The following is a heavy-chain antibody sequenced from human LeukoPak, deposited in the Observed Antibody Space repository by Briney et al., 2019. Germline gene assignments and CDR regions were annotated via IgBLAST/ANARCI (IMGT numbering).Heavy chain of an antibody. CDR2: VSDSGAST. V-gene: IGHV3-23*01. D-gene: IGHD3-16*01. J-gene: IGHJ4*02. CDR3: AKTLWGLTLLSSDH. Sequence: SGGSLRLSCAASGFPFDDYGMNWVRQVPGKGLEWISVVSDSGASTYYADSVKGRFTIYRDNSKNTLYLQMNSLRADDTAVYFCAKTLWGLTLLSSDHWGQGTLVTVSS. CDR1: GFPFDDYG.